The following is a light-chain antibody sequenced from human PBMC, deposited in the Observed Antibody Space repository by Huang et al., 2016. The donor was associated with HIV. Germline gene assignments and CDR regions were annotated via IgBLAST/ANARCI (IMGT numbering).Light chain of an antibody. Sequence: ETVMTQSPGLMSVSPGERVPLSCRASQSVGNNLACYQQKPGQPLRLLIYGASTKATDIPARFSGSGSGTDFTLTISSLQSEDFAVYYCQQYNNWPPFTCGQGTKLEI. CDR2: GAS. CDR3: QQYNNWPPFT. V-gene: IGKV3-15*01. J-gene: IGKJ2*01. CDR1: QSVGNN.